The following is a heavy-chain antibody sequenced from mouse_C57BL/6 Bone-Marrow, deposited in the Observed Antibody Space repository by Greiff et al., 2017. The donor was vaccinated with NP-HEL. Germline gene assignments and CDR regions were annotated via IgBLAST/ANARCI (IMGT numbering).Heavy chain of an antibody. CDR3: TTLYYG. CDR1: GFNIKDDY. V-gene: IGHV14-4*01. J-gene: IGHJ3*01. Sequence: EVKVEESGAELVRPGASVKLSCTASGFNIKDDYMHWVKQRPEQGLEWIGWIDPENGDTEYASKFQGKATITADTSSNTAYLQLSSLTSEDTAVYYCTTLYYGRGQGTLVTVSA. D-gene: IGHD1-1*01. CDR2: IDPENGDT.